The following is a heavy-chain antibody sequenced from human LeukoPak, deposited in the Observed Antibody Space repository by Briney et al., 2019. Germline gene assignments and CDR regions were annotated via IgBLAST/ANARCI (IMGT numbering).Heavy chain of an antibody. CDR3: ARQSVTVAGPPFDY. J-gene: IGHJ4*02. Sequence: GESLKISCKGSGYSFTTYWIGWVRQMPGKGLEWMGIIYPGDSDTRYSPSFQGQAIISADKSISTAYVQWSSLKASDTAMYYCARQSVTVAGPPFDYWGQGTLVTVSS. V-gene: IGHV5-51*01. CDR2: IYPGDSDT. CDR1: GYSFTTYW. D-gene: IGHD6-19*01.